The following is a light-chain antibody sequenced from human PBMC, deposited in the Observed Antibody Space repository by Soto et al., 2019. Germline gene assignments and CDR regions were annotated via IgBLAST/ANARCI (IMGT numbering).Light chain of an antibody. J-gene: IGLJ3*02. Sequence: QSALTQPASVSGSPGQSITISCSGTSSDVGSYNLVSWYQQHPGKAPKLIIYEVNKRPSGVSNRFSGSKSGTTASLTLSGLQADDEADYYCCSFAGTSTYGVFGGGTKLTVL. CDR1: SSDVGSYNL. CDR3: CSFAGTSTYGV. CDR2: EVN. V-gene: IGLV2-23*02.